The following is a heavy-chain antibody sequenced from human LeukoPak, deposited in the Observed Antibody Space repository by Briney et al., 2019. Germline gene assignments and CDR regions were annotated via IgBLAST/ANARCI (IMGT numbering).Heavy chain of an antibody. CDR3: ARGKDGYNYFDY. V-gene: IGHV5-51*01. J-gene: IGHJ4*02. CDR1: GYSFTTYW. Sequence: GESLKISCKASGYSFTTYWISWVRQMPGKGLEWMGVIYPGDSDTRYSLSFQGQVTISADKSISTAYLQWSSLKASDTAMYYCARGKDGYNYFDYWGQGTLVTVSS. D-gene: IGHD5-24*01. CDR2: IYPGDSDT.